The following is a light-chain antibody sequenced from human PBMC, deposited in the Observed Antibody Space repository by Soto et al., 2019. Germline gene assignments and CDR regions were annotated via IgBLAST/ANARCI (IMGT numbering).Light chain of an antibody. J-gene: IGKJ1*01. CDR2: AAS. Sequence: DIQMTQSPSSVSASVGDRVTITCRASQSISNYLNWYQQKPGKAPKFLIYAASSLQSGVPSRFSGSGSGTDFTLTISSLQREDFATYFCQQSYSSSWTFGQGTKVDIK. V-gene: IGKV1-39*01. CDR3: QQSYSSSWT. CDR1: QSISNY.